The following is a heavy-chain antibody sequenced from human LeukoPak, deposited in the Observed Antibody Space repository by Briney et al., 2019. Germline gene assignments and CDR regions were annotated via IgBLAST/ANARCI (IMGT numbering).Heavy chain of an antibody. CDR3: ARNNWGIDY. D-gene: IGHD7-27*01. V-gene: IGHV3-74*01. J-gene: IGHJ4*02. CDR2: IDSFGNTM. CDR1: GFTFSSHW. Sequence: GGSLRLSCEASGFTFSSHWMHWVRQDPGRGLLWVSRIDSFGNTMGYADFVKGRFSISRDNAKNTLYLEMNSLREEDTAVYYCARNNWGIDYWGRGALVTVSS.